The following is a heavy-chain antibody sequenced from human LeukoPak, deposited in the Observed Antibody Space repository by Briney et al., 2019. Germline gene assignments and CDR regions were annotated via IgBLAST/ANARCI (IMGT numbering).Heavy chain of an antibody. CDR3: ARVGSSGWYFTV. CDR1: YDSISNYY. V-gene: IGHV4-59*01. J-gene: IGHJ3*01. D-gene: IGHD6-19*01. CDR2: IYYSGNT. Sequence: SETLSLTCTVSYDSISNYYWSWIRQSPEKGLEWIGHIYYSGNTKYTPSLESRVTMSIDTSKNQISLRLNSVTAADTAVYYCARVGSSGWYFTVWGQGTMVTVSS.